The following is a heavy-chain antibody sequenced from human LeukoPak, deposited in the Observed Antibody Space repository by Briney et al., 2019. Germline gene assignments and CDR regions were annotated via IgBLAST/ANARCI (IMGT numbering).Heavy chain of an antibody. J-gene: IGHJ4*02. CDR2: IYSGGNI. CDR1: GFTVSSTY. D-gene: IGHD2-15*01. CDR3: ASRHCSGGGCYFAGADPFDY. Sequence: GRSLRLSCAASGFTVSSTYMSWVRQAPGKGLEWVSVIYSGGNIYYIDSVKGRFTISRDTSKNTLYLQMNSLRVEDTAVYFCASRHCSGGGCYFAGADPFDYWGQGTLVTVSS. V-gene: IGHV3-53*01.